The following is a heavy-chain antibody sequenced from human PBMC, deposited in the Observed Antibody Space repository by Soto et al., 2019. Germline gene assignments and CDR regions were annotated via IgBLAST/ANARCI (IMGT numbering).Heavy chain of an antibody. Sequence: GASVKVSCKASGGTFSSYAISWVRQAPGQGLEWMGGIIPIFGTANYAQKFQGRVTITADESTSTAYMELSSPRSEDTAVYYCARTSGLEDYYYYGMDVWGQGTTVTVSS. CDR1: GGTFSSYA. J-gene: IGHJ6*02. CDR3: ARTSGLEDYYYYGMDV. CDR2: IIPIFGTA. D-gene: IGHD3-22*01. V-gene: IGHV1-69*13.